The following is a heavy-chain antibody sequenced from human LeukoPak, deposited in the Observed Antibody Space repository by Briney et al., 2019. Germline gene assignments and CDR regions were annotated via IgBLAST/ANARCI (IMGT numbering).Heavy chain of an antibody. CDR2: IYYSGST. Sequence: SETLSLTCTVSGGSVSSGSYYWSWIRQPPGKGLEWIGYIYYSGSTNYNPSLKSRVTISVDTSKNQFSLKLSSVTAADTAVYYCARELYYGMDVWGQGTTVTVSS. CDR1: GGSVSSGSYY. J-gene: IGHJ6*02. V-gene: IGHV4-61*01. CDR3: ARELYYGMDV.